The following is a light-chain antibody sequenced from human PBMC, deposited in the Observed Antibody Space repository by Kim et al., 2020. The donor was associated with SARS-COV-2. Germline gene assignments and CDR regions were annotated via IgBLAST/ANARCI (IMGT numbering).Light chain of an antibody. J-gene: IGLJ2*01. CDR3: QAWDSSTRVV. CDR2: QDN. V-gene: IGLV3-1*01. CDR1: KLGDKY. Sequence: SYELTQPPSESVSPGQTATISCSGDKLGDKYACWYQQKPGQSPVLVIYQDNKRPSGIPERFSGSNPGNTATLTISGTQAMDEADYYCQAWDSSTRVVFGG.